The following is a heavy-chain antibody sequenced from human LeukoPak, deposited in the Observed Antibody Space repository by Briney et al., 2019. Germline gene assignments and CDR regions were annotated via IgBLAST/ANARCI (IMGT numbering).Heavy chain of an antibody. J-gene: IGHJ3*02. V-gene: IGHV1-46*01. Sequence: ASVKVSCKASGYTFTSYYMHCVRQAPGQGLEWMGIINPSGGSTSYAQKFQGRVTMTRDMSTSTVYMELSSLRSEGTAVYYCARDHESGYDSWRAFDIWGQGTMVTVSS. CDR3: ARDHESGYDSWRAFDI. CDR2: INPSGGST. CDR1: GYTFTSYY. D-gene: IGHD5-12*01.